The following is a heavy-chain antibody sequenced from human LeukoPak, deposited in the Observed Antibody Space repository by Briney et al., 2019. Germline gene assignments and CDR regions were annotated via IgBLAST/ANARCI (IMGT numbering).Heavy chain of an antibody. Sequence: PGGSLRLSCAASGFTFSSYDMHWVRQAAGKGLEWVSAICTAGDTYYPGSVKGRFTISRENAKNSLYLQMNSLRAGDTAVYYCARGGGGQLDRPDAFDIWGQGTMVTVSS. V-gene: IGHV3-13*01. CDR2: ICTAGDT. CDR3: ARGGGGQLDRPDAFDI. CDR1: GFTFSSYD. D-gene: IGHD3-16*01. J-gene: IGHJ3*02.